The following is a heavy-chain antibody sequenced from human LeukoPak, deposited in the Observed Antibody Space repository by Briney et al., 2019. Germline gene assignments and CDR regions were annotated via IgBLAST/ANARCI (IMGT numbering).Heavy chain of an antibody. D-gene: IGHD4-17*01. V-gene: IGHV1-69*06. CDR2: IIPIFGTA. CDR1: GGTFSSYT. Sequence: ASVKVSCKASGGTFSSYTISWVRQAPGQGLEWMGGIIPIFGTAHYAQKFQGRVTITADKSTSTAYMELSSLRSDDTAVYYCARDGEYLSYYYYMDVWGKGTTVTISS. J-gene: IGHJ6*03. CDR3: ARDGEYLSYYYYMDV.